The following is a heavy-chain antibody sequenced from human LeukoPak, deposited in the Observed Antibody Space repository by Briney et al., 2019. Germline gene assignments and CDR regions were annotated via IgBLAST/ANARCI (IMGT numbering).Heavy chain of an antibody. V-gene: IGHV1-69*06. J-gene: IGHJ5*02. D-gene: IGHD3-22*01. Sequence: GASVKVSCKASGGTFSSYAISWVRQAPGQGLEWMGGIIPIFGTANYAQKFQGRVTITADKSTSTAYMELSSLRSEDTAVYYCARTWLPLYYNWFDPWGQGTLVTVSS. CDR1: GGTFSSYA. CDR2: IIPIFGTA. CDR3: ARTWLPLYYNWFDP.